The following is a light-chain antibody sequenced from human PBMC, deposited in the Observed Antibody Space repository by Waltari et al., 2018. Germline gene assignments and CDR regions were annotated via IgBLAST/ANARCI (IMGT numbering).Light chain of an antibody. CDR2: DVT. CDR1: SSDVGGYNY. V-gene: IGLV2-11*01. J-gene: IGLJ3*02. CDR3: GSYAGKSTYWV. Sequence: QSALTQPRSVAGSPGQSATISCTVTSSDVGGYNYVSWYQQHPGKAPQLIIYDVTKWPSGVPDRFSGSKSGNTASLTISGLQAEDEAYYYCGSYAGKSTYWVFGGGTKLTVL.